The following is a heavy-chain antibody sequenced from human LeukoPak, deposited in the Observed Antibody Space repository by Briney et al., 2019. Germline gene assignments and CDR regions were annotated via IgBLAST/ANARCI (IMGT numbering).Heavy chain of an antibody. V-gene: IGHV3-33*03. D-gene: IGHD4-17*01. Sequence: GGSLRLSCAASGFTFSSYGMHWVRQAPGKGLEWVAVIWYDGSNKYYADSVKGRFTISRDNAKNSLSLQMNSLRAEDTAVYYCASTGYGVRDYWGQGTLVTVSS. CDR3: ASTGYGVRDY. J-gene: IGHJ4*02. CDR1: GFTFSSYG. CDR2: IWYDGSNK.